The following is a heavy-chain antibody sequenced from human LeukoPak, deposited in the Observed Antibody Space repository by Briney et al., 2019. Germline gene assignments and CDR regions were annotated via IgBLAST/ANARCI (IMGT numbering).Heavy chain of an antibody. CDR1: GFTFNNYW. D-gene: IGHD6-19*01. CDR2: IKQDGSEK. CDR3: ARGYSSPWDRYFDS. V-gene: IGHV3-7*03. J-gene: IGHJ4*02. Sequence: GGALRLSCVASGFTFNNYWMNWVRQAPGKGLEWVANIKQDGSEKYYVDSVMGRFTISRDNDKNSLFLQMSSLRAEDTAVYYCARGYSSPWDRYFDSWGQGTLVTVSS.